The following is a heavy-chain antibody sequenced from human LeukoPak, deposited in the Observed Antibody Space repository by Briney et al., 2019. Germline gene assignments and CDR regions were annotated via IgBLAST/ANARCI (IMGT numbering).Heavy chain of an antibody. CDR2: IYYSGST. D-gene: IGHD6-6*01. Sequence: SETLSLTCTVSGGSISSSSYYWGWIRQPPGKGREWIGSIYYSGSTYYNPSLKSRVTISVDTSKNQFSLKLSSVTAADTAVYYCARQRHSSSSLNFYYYYYMDVWGKGTTVTVSS. J-gene: IGHJ6*03. CDR1: GGSISSSSYY. V-gene: IGHV4-39*01. CDR3: ARQRHSSSSLNFYYYYYMDV.